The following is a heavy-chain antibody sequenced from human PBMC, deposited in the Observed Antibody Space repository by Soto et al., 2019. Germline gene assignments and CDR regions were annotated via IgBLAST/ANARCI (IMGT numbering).Heavy chain of an antibody. Sequence: GESLKISCKGSGYSFTSYWNGWARQMPGKGLEWMGLIYPCASDTRYSPSFQGQGTISVDKSISTAYLQWSSLKASDTAMYYCARHQRGRLMYYNYYYYRMDDWGGATRVTVTS. V-gene: IGHV5-51*01. CDR1: GYSFTSYW. J-gene: IGHJ6*04. CDR3: ARHQRGRLMYYNYYYYRMDD. CDR2: IYPCASDT. D-gene: IGHD3-10*01.